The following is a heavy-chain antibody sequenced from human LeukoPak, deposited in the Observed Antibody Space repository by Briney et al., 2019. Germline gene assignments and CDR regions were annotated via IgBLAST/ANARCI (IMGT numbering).Heavy chain of an antibody. CDR2: FYYTGGT. CDR1: GGSIRRYY. J-gene: IGHJ4*02. V-gene: IGHV4-59*01. CDR3: ARTYYYDSSGYYHDN. D-gene: IGHD3-22*01. Sequence: SETLSLTCTVSGGSIRRYYWSWIRQPPGKGLEWIGYFYYTGGTNYSPSLKSRVTISVDMSKNQFSLKLSSVTAADTAVYYCARTYYYDSSGYYHDNWGQGTLVTVSA.